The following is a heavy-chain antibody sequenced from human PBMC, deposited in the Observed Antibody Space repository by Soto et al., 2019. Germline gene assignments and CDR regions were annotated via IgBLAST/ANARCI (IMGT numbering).Heavy chain of an antibody. J-gene: IGHJ6*02. CDR2: IYTSGST. CDR3: ARIIGDNWNYFYGMDV. D-gene: IGHD1-20*01. V-gene: IGHV4-4*07. CDR1: GGSISSYY. Sequence: NPSETLSLTCTVSGGSISSYYWSWIRQPAGKGLEWIGRIYTSGSTNYNPSLKSRVTMSVDTSKNQFSLKLSSVTAADTAVYYCARIIGDNWNYFYGMDVWGQGTTVTVSS.